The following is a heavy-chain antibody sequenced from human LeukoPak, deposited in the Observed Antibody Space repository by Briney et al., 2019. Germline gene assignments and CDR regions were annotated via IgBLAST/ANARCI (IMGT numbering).Heavy chain of an antibody. V-gene: IGHV3-53*01. J-gene: IGHJ4*02. CDR2: IYSGGST. CDR1: GFTVSSNY. D-gene: IGHD1-26*01. Sequence: LPGGSLRLSCSASGFTVSSNYMSWVRQAPVKGLEWVSVIYSGGSTSYADSVKRRFTISSDNSKNTLYLQMNSLRAEDTAVYYCASEGIGIVGAVPGMGYWGQGTLAPVSS. CDR3: ASEGIGIVGAVPGMGY.